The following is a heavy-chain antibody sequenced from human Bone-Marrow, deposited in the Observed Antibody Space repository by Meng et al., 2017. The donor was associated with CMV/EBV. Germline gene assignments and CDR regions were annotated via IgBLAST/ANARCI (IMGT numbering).Heavy chain of an antibody. V-gene: IGHV3-30*02. CDR3: AGASVIALFY. Sequence: GESLKISCATSGFTFISYGMHWVRQAPGKGLEWVAFIRYDGSNKYYADSVKGRFTISRDNSKNTLYLQMNSLRAEDTAVYYCAGASVIALFYWGQGTLVTVSS. CDR2: IRYDGSNK. D-gene: IGHD2-21*01. J-gene: IGHJ4*02. CDR1: GFTFISYG.